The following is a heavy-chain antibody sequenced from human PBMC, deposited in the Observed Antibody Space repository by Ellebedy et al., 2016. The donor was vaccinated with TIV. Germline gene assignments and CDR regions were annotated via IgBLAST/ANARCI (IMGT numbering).Heavy chain of an antibody. CDR3: ARAWIQLYDAFDI. CDR2: ISYDGSNK. CDR1: GFTFSSYA. D-gene: IGHD5-18*01. V-gene: IGHV3-30-3*01. J-gene: IGHJ3*02. Sequence: GESLKISCAASGFTFSSYAMHWVRQAPGKGLEWVAVISYDGSNKYYADSVKGRFTISRDNSKNTLYLQMNSLRAEDTAVYYCARAWIQLYDAFDIWGQGTMVTVSS.